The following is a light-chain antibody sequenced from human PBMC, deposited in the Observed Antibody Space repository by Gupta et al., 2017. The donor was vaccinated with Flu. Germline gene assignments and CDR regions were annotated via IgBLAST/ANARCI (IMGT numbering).Light chain of an antibody. CDR3: QQYDTWPDT. Sequence: ELVMTQSPATLSLSPGERATLTCRASQSVRSNLAWYQQKPRQAPRLLMYGASTRAAAIPARFSGSGSGTEFTLTISSLQSEDFAVYYCQQYDTWPDTFGQGTKLQIK. CDR1: QSVRSN. J-gene: IGKJ2*01. V-gene: IGKV3-15*01. CDR2: GAS.